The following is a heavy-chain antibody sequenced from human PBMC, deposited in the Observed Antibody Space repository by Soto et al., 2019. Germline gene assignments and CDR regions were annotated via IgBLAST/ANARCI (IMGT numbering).Heavy chain of an antibody. CDR2: IYYSGST. J-gene: IGHJ6*02. Sequence: SETLSLTCTVSGGSISSGGYYWSWIRQHPGKGLEWIGYIYYSGSTYHNPSLKSRVTISVDTSKNQFSLKLSSVTAADTAVYYCARLAATHYDFWSDPGHYYGMDVWGQGTTVTVSS. CDR3: ARLAATHYDFWSDPGHYYGMDV. CDR1: GGSISSGGYY. D-gene: IGHD3-3*01. V-gene: IGHV4-31*03.